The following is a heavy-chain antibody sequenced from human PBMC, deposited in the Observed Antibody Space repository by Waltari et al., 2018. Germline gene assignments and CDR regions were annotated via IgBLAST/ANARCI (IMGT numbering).Heavy chain of an antibody. Sequence: ICWVRQAPGQGLEWMGWISAYNGNTQYAPKFEGRVTMTTDTSTSTAYMELRSLRFDDTAVYYCAKDADYGSGSNHFDYWGQGTLVTVSS. D-gene: IGHD3-10*01. J-gene: IGHJ4*02. V-gene: IGHV1-18*01. CDR2: ISAYNGNT. CDR3: AKDADYGSGSNHFDY.